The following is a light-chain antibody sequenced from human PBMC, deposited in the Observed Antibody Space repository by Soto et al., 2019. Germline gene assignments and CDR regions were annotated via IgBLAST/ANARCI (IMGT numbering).Light chain of an antibody. Sequence: EIGLKQSPDTLSLSPGERATPSCRASQSVRSNYLAWYQQKPGQAPRFLIYDASSRATGIPDRFSGSGSGTDFTLTISRLEPEDFAVYYCQQYGSTPLTFGGGTKVDIK. CDR1: QSVRSNY. CDR3: QQYGSTPLT. V-gene: IGKV3-20*01. CDR2: DAS. J-gene: IGKJ4*01.